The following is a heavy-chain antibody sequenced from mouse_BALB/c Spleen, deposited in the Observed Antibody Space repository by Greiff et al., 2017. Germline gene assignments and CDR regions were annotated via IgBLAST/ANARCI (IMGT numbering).Heavy chain of an antibody. CDR2: IWAGGST. Sequence: VKLVESGPGLVAPSQSLSITCTVSGFSLSRYSVHWVRQPPGKGLEWLGVIWAGGSTNYNSALMSRLSISKDNSKSQVFLKMNSLQTDDTAMYYCARGGITTSMDYWGQGTSVTVSS. V-gene: IGHV2-9*02. J-gene: IGHJ4*01. D-gene: IGHD2-4*01. CDR1: GFSLSRYS. CDR3: ARGGITTSMDY.